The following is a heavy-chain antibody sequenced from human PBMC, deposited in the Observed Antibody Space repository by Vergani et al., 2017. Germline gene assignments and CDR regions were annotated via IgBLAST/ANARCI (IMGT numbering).Heavy chain of an antibody. V-gene: IGHV3-30-3*01. D-gene: IGHD2-2*02. J-gene: IGHJ6*03. CDR1: GFTFSSYA. Sequence: VQLLQSEGAVVQPGGSLRLSCAASGFTFSSYAMHWVRQAPGKGLEWVAVISYDGSNKYYADSVKGRFTISRDNSKNTLYLQMNSLRAEDTAVYYCARDGRYCSSTSCYTGFYYYYYMDVWGKGTTVTVSS. CDR3: ARDGRYCSSTSCYTGFYYYYYMDV. CDR2: ISYDGSNK.